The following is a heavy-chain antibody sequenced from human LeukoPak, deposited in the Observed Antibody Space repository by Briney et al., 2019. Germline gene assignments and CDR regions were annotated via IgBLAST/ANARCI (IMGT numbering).Heavy chain of an antibody. V-gene: IGHV4-59*01. Sequence: SETLSLTCTVSGGSISSYYWSWIRQPPGKGLEWIGYIYYSGSTNYNPSLKSRVTISVDTSKNQFSLKLSSVTAADTAVYYCARTYYYGSGTFDYWGQGTLVTVSS. J-gene: IGHJ4*02. CDR3: ARTYYYGSGTFDY. D-gene: IGHD3-10*01. CDR1: GGSISSYY. CDR2: IYYSGST.